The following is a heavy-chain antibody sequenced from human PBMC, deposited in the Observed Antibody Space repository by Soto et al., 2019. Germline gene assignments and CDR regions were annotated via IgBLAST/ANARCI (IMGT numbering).Heavy chain of an antibody. D-gene: IGHD3-10*01. CDR1: GGSFSGYY. CDR3: ARRLLWFGELGMDV. CDR2: INHSGST. Sequence: SETLSLTCAVYGGSFSGYYWSWIRQPPGKGLEWIGEINHSGSTNYNPSLKSRVTISVDTSKNQFSLKLSSVTAADTAVYYCARRLLWFGELGMDVWGKGTTVPVSS. J-gene: IGHJ6*03. V-gene: IGHV4-34*01.